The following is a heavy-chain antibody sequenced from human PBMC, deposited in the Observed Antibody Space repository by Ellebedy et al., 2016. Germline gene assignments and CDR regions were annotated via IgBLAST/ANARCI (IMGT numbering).Heavy chain of an antibody. CDR1: GFTFGDYA. Sequence: GESLKISCTASGFTFGDYAMSWIRQAPGKGLEWVSYISSSSSYTNYADSVKGRFTISRDNSKNTLYLQMNSLRAEDTAVYYCAKGENYDILTGYRLRAFDIWGQGTMVTVSS. CDR3: AKGENYDILTGYRLRAFDI. D-gene: IGHD3-9*01. CDR2: ISSSSSYT. V-gene: IGHV3-11*05. J-gene: IGHJ3*02.